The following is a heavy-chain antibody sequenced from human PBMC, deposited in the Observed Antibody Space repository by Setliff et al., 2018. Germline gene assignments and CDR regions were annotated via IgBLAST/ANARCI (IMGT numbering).Heavy chain of an antibody. Sequence: ASVKVSCKTSGFMFSTYGLSWVRQAPGQGPEWIGCISGFTGDTHYAPKFQDRVILTIDESSTTAHMELRSLTSDDTAFYYCARSSAPSVVLAADFDYWGRGTLVTVSS. V-gene: IGHV1-18*01. CDR2: ISGFTGDT. CDR1: GFMFSTYG. J-gene: IGHJ4*02. CDR3: ARSSAPSVVLAADFDY. D-gene: IGHD6-19*01.